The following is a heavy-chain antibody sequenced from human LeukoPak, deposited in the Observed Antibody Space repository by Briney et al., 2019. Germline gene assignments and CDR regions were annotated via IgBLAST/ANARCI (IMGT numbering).Heavy chain of an antibody. D-gene: IGHD3-22*01. Sequence: GGSLRLSCAASGFTFSSYSMNWVRQAPGKGLECVSSISSSSSYIYYADSVKGRFTISRDNAKNSLYLQMDSLRAEDTAVYYCARAPYDSSGYLYGWGQGTLVTVSS. CDR2: ISSSSSYI. CDR3: ARAPYDSSGYLYG. J-gene: IGHJ4*02. CDR1: GFTFSSYS. V-gene: IGHV3-21*01.